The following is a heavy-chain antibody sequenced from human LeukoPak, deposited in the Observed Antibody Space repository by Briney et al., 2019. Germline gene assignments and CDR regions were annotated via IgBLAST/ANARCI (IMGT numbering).Heavy chain of an antibody. V-gene: IGHV1-8*01. CDR3: TRGLVVLGATSWAFDI. J-gene: IGHJ3*02. D-gene: IGHD2-15*01. CDR1: GYTFTSYD. Sequence: ASVKVSCKASGYTFTSYDINWVRQATGQGLEWMGWTNPNSGNTGYAQKFQARVSMTRNTSISTAYMELSSLRSEDTAVYYCTRGLVVLGATSWAFDIWGHGTMVTVSS. CDR2: TNPNSGNT.